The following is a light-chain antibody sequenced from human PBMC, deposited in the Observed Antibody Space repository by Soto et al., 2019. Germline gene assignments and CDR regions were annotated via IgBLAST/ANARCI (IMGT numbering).Light chain of an antibody. CDR2: GAS. Sequence: EIVLTQYPGTLSLSPGERATLSCRASQSVSSTFLAWFQQKPGQAPRLLIYGASSRATGIPDRFSGSGSGTDFTLTINRLEPEDFAVYYCQQFGTSPLWTFGQGTKVEIK. CDR3: QQFGTSPLWT. V-gene: IGKV3-20*01. CDR1: QSVSSTF. J-gene: IGKJ1*01.